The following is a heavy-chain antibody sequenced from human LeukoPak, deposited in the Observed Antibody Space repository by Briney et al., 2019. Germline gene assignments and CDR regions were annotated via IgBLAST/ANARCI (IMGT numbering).Heavy chain of an antibody. CDR2: IKQDGSEK. CDR3: AKSAEYSSGWYFDY. D-gene: IGHD6-19*01. CDR1: GFTFSSYW. V-gene: IGHV3-7*01. Sequence: GGSLRLPCAASGFTFSSYWMSWVRQAPGKGLEWVANIKQDGSEKYYVDSVKGRFTISRDNAKNSLYLQMNSLRAEDTAVYYCAKSAEYSSGWYFDYWGQGTLVTVSS. J-gene: IGHJ4*02.